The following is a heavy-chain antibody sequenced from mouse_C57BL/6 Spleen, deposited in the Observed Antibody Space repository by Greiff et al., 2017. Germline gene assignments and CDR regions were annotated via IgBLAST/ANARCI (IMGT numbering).Heavy chain of an antibody. J-gene: IGHJ2*01. Sequence: EVQLQQPGPVLVTPGASVKMSCKASGYTFTDYYMNWVKQSPGQSLEWIGVINPSNGGTSYNQKFKGKATLTVDKSSSTAYMELNSLTSEDSAVYYGASRGSYFDDWGKGTTLTVSS. V-gene: IGHV1-19*01. CDR2: INPSNGGT. CDR1: GYTFTDYY. CDR3: ASRGSYFDD.